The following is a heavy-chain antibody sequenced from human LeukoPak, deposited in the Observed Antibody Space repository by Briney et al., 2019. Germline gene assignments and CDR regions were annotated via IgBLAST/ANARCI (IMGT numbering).Heavy chain of an antibody. D-gene: IGHD4-23*01. J-gene: IGHJ3*02. V-gene: IGHV3-23*01. CDR3: AKALSTTVVTPIDAFDI. Sequence: HPGGSLRLSCAASGFTFSSYAMSWVRQAPGKGLEWVSAISGSGGSTYYADSVKGRFTISRDNSKNTLHLQMNSLRAEDTAVYYCAKALSTTVVTPIDAFDIWGQGTMVTVSS. CDR1: GFTFSSYA. CDR2: ISGSGGST.